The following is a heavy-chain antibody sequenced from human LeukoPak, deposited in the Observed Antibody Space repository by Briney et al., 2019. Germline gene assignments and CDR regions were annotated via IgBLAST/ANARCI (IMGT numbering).Heavy chain of an antibody. V-gene: IGHV1-8*01. D-gene: IGHD3-3*01. CDR2: MNPNSGNT. CDR3: AGTTASYYDFWSGYWKNFDY. J-gene: IGHJ4*02. CDR1: GYTFTSYD. Sequence: ASVKVSCKASGYTFTSYDINWVRQATGQGLEWMGWMNPNSGNTGYAQKFQGRVTMTRNTSISTAYMELSSLRSEDTAVYYCAGTTASYYDFWSGYWKNFDYWGQGTLVTVSS.